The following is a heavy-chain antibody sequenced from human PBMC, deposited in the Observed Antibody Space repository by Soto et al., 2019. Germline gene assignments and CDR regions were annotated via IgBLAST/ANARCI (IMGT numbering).Heavy chain of an antibody. D-gene: IGHD3-9*01. J-gene: IGHJ4*02. CDR3: AKLSGYPYYFDY. CDR2: ISASGGTT. Sequence: GWSLRLSCAASGFTFTTYAMSWVCQAPGKGLEWVSCISASGGTTYYADSVKGRFTISRDSSKNTLYLQMDSLRAEDTAIYYCAKLSGYPYYFDYWGQGTLVTVSS. V-gene: IGHV3-23*01. CDR1: GFTFTTYA.